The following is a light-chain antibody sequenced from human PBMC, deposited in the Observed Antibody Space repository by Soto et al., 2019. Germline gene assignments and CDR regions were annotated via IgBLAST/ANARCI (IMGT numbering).Light chain of an antibody. Sequence: QSVLTQPPSASGTPGQRVSVSCSGSNSNIGANTVSWYQQVPGTAPKLLIYNSDQRLPGVSDRFSGSKSGTSASLAVSGLQSEDEADYYCAAWDGSLNGLLFGGGTQLTVL. CDR3: AAWDGSLNGLL. CDR2: NSD. CDR1: NSNIGANT. V-gene: IGLV1-44*01. J-gene: IGLJ2*01.